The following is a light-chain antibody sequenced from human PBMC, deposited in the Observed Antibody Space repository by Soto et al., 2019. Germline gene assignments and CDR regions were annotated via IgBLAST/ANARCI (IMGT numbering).Light chain of an antibody. V-gene: IGKV3-20*01. CDR2: GAS. CDR3: QHYGSPPPYT. J-gene: IGKJ2*01. CDR1: RSVSSSY. Sequence: PGERATLYCRASRSVSSSYLAWYQHKAGQAPRFLISGASNRATDIPDRFSGSESGTDFTLTISRLEPEDFAVYYCQHYGSPPPYTFGQGTKLEIK.